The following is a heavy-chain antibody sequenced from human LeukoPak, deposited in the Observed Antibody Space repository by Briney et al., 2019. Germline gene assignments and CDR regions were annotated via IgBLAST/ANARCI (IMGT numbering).Heavy chain of an antibody. J-gene: IGHJ6*02. V-gene: IGHV3-48*03. D-gene: IGHD3-9*01. CDR2: ISSSGSTI. CDR1: GFTFSSYE. CDR3: ARVNNVLTAYYIPYYYYGMDV. Sequence: GGSLRLSCAAPGFTFSSYEMNWVRQAPGKGLEWVSYISSSGSTIYYADSVKGRFTISRDNAKKSLDLQMDSLRADDTAVYYCARVNNVLTAYYIPYYYYGMDVWGQGTTVTVSS.